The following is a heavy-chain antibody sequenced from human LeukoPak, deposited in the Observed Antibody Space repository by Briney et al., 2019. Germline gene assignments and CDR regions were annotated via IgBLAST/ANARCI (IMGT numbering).Heavy chain of an antibody. J-gene: IGHJ4*02. CDR3: ARVPYSGALDY. CDR2: IYYSGST. V-gene: IGHV4-61*05. Sequence: PSETLSLTCTVSGGSISSSSYYWGWIRQPPGKGLEWIGYIYYSGSTNYNPSLKSRVTISVAMSKNQFSLKLSSVTGADTAVYYCARVPYSGALDYWGQGTLVTVSS. CDR1: GGSISSSSYY. D-gene: IGHD1-26*01.